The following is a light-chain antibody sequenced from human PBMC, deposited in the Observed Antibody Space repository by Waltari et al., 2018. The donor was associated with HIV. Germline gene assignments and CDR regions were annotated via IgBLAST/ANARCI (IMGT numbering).Light chain of an antibody. Sequence: QSALTQPASVSGSPGQSITIPCTGTSSDIGGYDYVSWYQQHPGHAPKLRIYRVSSRPSGVSNRFSGSRSGNTASLTISGLQAEDEADYYCSAYTSISTLAVFGGGTKLTVL. CDR3: SAYTSISTLAV. CDR2: RVS. J-gene: IGLJ2*01. V-gene: IGLV2-14*01. CDR1: SSDIGGYDY.